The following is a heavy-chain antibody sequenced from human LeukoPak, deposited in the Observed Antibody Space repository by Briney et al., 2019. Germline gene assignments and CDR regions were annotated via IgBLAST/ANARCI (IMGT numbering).Heavy chain of an antibody. V-gene: IGHV3-48*04. J-gene: IGHJ4*02. D-gene: IGHD2-2*01. CDR3: ASTGRYCTSTSCSNYFHY. CDR2: ISSSSSTI. Sequence: GGSLRLSCAASGFTFSSYAMSWVRQAPGKGLEWVSYISSSSSTIYYADSVKGRFTLPRDNAKNSLYLQMNSLRAEDTAVYYCASTGRYCTSTSCSNYFHYWGQGTLVTVSS. CDR1: GFTFSSYA.